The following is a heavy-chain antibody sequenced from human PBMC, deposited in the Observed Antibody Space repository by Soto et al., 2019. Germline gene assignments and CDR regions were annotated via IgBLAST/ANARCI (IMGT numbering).Heavy chain of an antibody. CDR2: IYKSATT. D-gene: IGHD7-27*01. V-gene: IGHV4-30-4*01. J-gene: IGHJ5*01. CDR1: GDSISNLDYF. CDR3: ARGRYCLTGRCFPNWFDS. Sequence: LSLTCSVSGDSISNLDYFWAWIRQPPGQALEYIGYIYKSATTYYNPSFESRVAISVDTSKSQFSLNATSVTAADTAVYFCARGRYCLTGRCFPNWFDSWGQGALVTVSS.